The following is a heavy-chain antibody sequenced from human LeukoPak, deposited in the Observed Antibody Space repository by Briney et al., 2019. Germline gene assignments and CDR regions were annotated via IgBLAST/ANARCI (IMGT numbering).Heavy chain of an antibody. CDR2: IKQDGSEK. Sequence: GGSLRLSCAASGFTFSSYWMSWVRQAPGKGLEWVANIKQDGSEKYYVDSVKGRFTISRDNAKNSLYLQMNSLRAEDTAVYYCARDAPPSSGWHPFDYWGQGTLVTVSS. J-gene: IGHJ4*02. CDR3: ARDAPPSSGWHPFDY. V-gene: IGHV3-7*01. D-gene: IGHD6-25*01. CDR1: GFTFSSYW.